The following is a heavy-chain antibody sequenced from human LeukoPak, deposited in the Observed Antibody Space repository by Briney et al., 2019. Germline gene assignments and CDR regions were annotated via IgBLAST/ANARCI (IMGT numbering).Heavy chain of an antibody. D-gene: IGHD3-22*01. CDR3: ARVVTTYYYDSSGDYFDY. V-gene: IGHV4-61*01. CDR2: IYYSRST. Sequence: SETLSLTCTVSGGSVSSGSYYWSWIRQPPGKGLEWIGYIYYSRSTNYNPSLKSRVTISVDTSKNQFSLKLSSVTAADTAVYYCARVVTTYYYDSSGDYFDYWGQGTLVTVSS. J-gene: IGHJ4*02. CDR1: GGSVSSGSYY.